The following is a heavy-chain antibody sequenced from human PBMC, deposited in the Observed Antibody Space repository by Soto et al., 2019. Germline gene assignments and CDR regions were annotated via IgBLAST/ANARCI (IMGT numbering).Heavy chain of an antibody. CDR1: ESTVSRDW. CDR3: SGGVGDAF. CDR2: TNQDGSLK. J-gene: IGHJ4*02. Sequence: EVPLVESGGGLVQTGGSLRLSCAISESTVSRDWMNWVRQAPGKGLEWVAHTNQDGSLKYYVDSVKGRFTISRDNAKKSLYLQMNSLRAGDTAMYYCSGGVGDAFWGQGTLVTVSS. D-gene: IGHD1-26*01. V-gene: IGHV3-7*01.